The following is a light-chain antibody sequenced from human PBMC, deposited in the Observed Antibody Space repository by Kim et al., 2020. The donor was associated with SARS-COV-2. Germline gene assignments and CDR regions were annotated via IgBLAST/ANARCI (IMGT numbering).Light chain of an antibody. CDR3: SSYTSSSTPAV. V-gene: IGLV2-14*03. CDR2: DVS. J-gene: IGLJ2*01. Sequence: QSALTQPASVSGSPGQSITISCTGTSSDVGGYNYVSWYQQHPGKAPKLMIYDVSNRPSGVSNRFSGSKSGNTASLTISGLQAEDEADYYCSSYTSSSTPAVSGGGTQLTVL. CDR1: SSDVGGYNY.